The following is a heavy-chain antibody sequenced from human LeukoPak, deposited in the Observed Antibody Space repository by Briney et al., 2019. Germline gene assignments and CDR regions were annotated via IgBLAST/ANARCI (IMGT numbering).Heavy chain of an antibody. CDR3: ARDYQVTVSDYYGMDV. CDR1: GYTFTSYY. Sequence: ASVKVSCKASGYTFTSYYMHWLRQAPGQGLEWMGIINPSGGSTIYAQKFQGRVTITRDTSTSTVYMELSSLRSEDTAVYYCARDYQVTVSDYYGMDVWGQGNTVTVSS. D-gene: IGHD4-17*01. V-gene: IGHV1-46*01. CDR2: INPSGGST. J-gene: IGHJ6*02.